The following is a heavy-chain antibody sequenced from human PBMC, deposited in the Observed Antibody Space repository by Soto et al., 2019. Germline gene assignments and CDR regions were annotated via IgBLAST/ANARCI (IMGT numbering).Heavy chain of an antibody. CDR3: ARGRGSFRYHFDY. D-gene: IGHD6-13*01. V-gene: IGHV4-34*01. CDR1: GGSFSGYY. Sequence: SETLSLTCAVYGGSFSGYYWSWIRQPPGKGLEWIGEINHSGSTNYNPSLKSRVTISVDTSKNQFSLKLSSVTAADTAVYYCARGRGSFRYHFDYWGQGTLVTVSS. J-gene: IGHJ4*02. CDR2: INHSGST.